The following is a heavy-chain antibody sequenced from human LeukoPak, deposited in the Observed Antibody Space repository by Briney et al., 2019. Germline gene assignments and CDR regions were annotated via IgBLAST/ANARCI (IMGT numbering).Heavy chain of an antibody. V-gene: IGHV1-24*01. CDR3: ATKRQTRWAPAYYYYTDV. D-gene: IGHD1-1*01. Sequence: GASVKVSCKVSGYTLTELSMHWVRQAPGKGLEWMGGFDPEDGETIYAQKFQGRVTMTEDTSTDTAYMELSSLRSEDTAVYYCATKRQTRWAPAYYYYTDVWGKGTTVTVSS. J-gene: IGHJ6*03. CDR2: FDPEDGET. CDR1: GYTLTELS.